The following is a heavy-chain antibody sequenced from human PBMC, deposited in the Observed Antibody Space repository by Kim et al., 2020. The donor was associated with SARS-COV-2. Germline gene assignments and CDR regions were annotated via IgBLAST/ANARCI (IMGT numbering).Heavy chain of an antibody. CDR2: IIPIFGTA. V-gene: IGHV1-69*13. CDR1: GGTFSSYA. D-gene: IGHD3-10*01. Sequence: SVKVSCKASGGTFSSYAISWVRQAPGQGLEWMGGIIPIFGTANYAQKFQGRVTITADESTSTAYMELSSLRSEDTAVYYCARGSFGELYPKPFDYWGQGTLVTVSS. J-gene: IGHJ4*02. CDR3: ARGSFGELYPKPFDY.